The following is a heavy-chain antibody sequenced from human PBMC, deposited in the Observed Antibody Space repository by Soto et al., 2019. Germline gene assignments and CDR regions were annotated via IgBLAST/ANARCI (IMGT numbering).Heavy chain of an antibody. J-gene: IGHJ4*02. CDR1: GGSFSGYY. Sequence: SETLSLTCAVYGGSFSGYYWSWIRQPPGKGLEWIGEINHSGSTNYNPSLKSRVTISVDTSKNQFSLKLSSVTAADTAVYYCARNRGLRWYYFDYWGQGTLVTVS. D-gene: IGHD4-17*01. CDR2: INHSGST. CDR3: ARNRGLRWYYFDY. V-gene: IGHV4-34*01.